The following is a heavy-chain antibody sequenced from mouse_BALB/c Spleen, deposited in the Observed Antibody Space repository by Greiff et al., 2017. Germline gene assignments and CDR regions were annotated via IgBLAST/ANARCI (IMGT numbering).Heavy chain of an antibody. CDR2: IWAGGST. V-gene: IGHV2-9*02. Sequence: VQLVESGPGLVAPSQSLSITCTVSGFSLTSYGVHWVRQPPGKGLEWLVVIWAGGSTNYNSALMSRLSISKDNSKSQVFLKMNSLQTDDTAMYYCARGDKGLDYFDYWGQGTTLTVSS. CDR1: GFSLTSYG. CDR3: ARGDKGLDYFDY. D-gene: IGHD3-3*01. J-gene: IGHJ2*01.